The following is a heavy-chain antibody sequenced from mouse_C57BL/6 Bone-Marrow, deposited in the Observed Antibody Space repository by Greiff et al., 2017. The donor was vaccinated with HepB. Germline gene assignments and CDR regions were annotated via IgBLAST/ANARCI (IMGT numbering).Heavy chain of an antibody. CDR1: GFSLTSYG. Sequence: VQLQQSGPGLVQPSQSLSITCTVSGFSLTSYGVHWVRQSPGKGLEWLGVIWRGGSTDYNAAFMSRLSITKDNSKSQVFFKMNSLQADDTAIYYCAKNYYGNYLYYFDYWGQGTTLTVSS. CDR2: IWRGGST. CDR3: AKNYYGNYLYYFDY. J-gene: IGHJ2*01. D-gene: IGHD2-1*01. V-gene: IGHV2-5*01.